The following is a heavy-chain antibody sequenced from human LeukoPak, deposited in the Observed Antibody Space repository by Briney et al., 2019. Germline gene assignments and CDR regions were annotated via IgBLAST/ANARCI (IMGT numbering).Heavy chain of an antibody. Sequence: ASVKVSCKASGYTFTGYYMHWVRQAPGQGLEWMGWMNTNTGNPTYAQGFTGRFVFSLDTSVSTAYLQISSLKAEDTAVYYCARGNYGDYVDYWGQGTLVTVSS. CDR3: ARGNYGDYVDY. CDR2: MNTNTGNP. V-gene: IGHV7-4-1*02. J-gene: IGHJ4*02. D-gene: IGHD4-17*01. CDR1: GYTFTGYY.